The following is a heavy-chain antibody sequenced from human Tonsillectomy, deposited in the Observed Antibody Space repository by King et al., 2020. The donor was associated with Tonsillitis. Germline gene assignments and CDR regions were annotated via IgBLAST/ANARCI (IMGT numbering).Heavy chain of an antibody. D-gene: IGHD5-18*01. CDR2: MNPNSGTT. J-gene: IGHJ6*03. V-gene: IGHV1-8*01. CDR3: ARGQVGYGPTQDTYYYYYMDV. Sequence: VQLVQSGAEVKKPGASVKVSCKASGYTFTSYDISWVRQATGQGLEWMGWMNPNSGTTGYAQKFQGRVTMTRNTSISTAYMELSGLRSEDTAVYYCARGQVGYGPTQDTYYYYYMDVWGKGTTVTVSS. CDR1: GYTFTSYD.